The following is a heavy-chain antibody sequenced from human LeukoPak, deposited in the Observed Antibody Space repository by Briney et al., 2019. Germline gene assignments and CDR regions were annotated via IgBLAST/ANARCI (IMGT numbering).Heavy chain of an antibody. V-gene: IGHV1-46*01. J-gene: IGHJ4*02. D-gene: IGHD6-19*01. Sequence: GASVKVSCKASGYTFTSYYMHWVRQAPGQGLEWMGIINPSGGSTSYAQKFQGRVTMTRDTSTSTVYVELSSLRSEDTAVYYCALGRVAGPFDYWGQGTLVTVSS. CDR2: INPSGGST. CDR3: ALGRVAGPFDY. CDR1: GYTFTSYY.